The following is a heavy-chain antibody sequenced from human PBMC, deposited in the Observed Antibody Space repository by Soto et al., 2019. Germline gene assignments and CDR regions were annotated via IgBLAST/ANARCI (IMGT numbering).Heavy chain of an antibody. D-gene: IGHD6-19*01. Sequence: QITLKESGPTLVKPTQTLTLTCTFSGFSLKTPAVGVGWIRQPPGKALEWLALIYWNGDKQYSPSLENRLTITKDTSKNQVVLTMTNMDPVDTATYHCAHGSGWPHDYWGQGLLVTVSS. V-gene: IGHV2-5*01. J-gene: IGHJ4*02. CDR3: AHGSGWPHDY. CDR1: GFSLKTPAVG. CDR2: IYWNGDK.